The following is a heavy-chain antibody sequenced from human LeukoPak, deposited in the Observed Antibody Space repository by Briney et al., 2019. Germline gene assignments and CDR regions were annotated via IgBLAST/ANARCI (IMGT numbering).Heavy chain of an antibody. D-gene: IGHD4-17*01. Sequence: PGGSLRLSCTASGFTFSSYAMSWVRQAPGKGLEWVSGISGSGGNTYHADSVKGRFTISRDNSKNTLYLQMNSLRAEDTAVYYCARYGNAFDYWGQGTLVTISS. CDR2: ISGSGGNT. CDR1: GFTFSSYA. CDR3: ARYGNAFDY. J-gene: IGHJ4*02. V-gene: IGHV3-23*01.